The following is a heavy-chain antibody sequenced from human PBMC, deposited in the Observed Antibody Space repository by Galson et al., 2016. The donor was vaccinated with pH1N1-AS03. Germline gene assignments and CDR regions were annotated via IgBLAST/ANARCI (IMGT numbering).Heavy chain of an antibody. Sequence: QSGAEVTKAGEPLKISCRGSGYRFRTYWIGWVRQVPGRGLESMGIVYPDDSDVIYMSSFEGQVTISADKSSGAAYLEWRSLNVSDNGMYYCARLFGKGGRIDFWGQGTLVTVSS. D-gene: IGHD1-14*01. V-gene: IGHV5-51*01. CDR1: GYRFRTYW. CDR2: VYPDDSDV. J-gene: IGHJ4*02. CDR3: ARLFGKGGRIDF.